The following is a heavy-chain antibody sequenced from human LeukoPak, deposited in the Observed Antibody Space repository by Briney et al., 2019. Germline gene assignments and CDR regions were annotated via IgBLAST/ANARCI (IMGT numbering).Heavy chain of an antibody. CDR2: IDPSGAST. CDR3: ARAQSGSYLGNWFDP. V-gene: IGHV1-46*01. Sequence: GASVKVSCKASGYTFTNYYIHWVRQAPGQRLEWMGLIDPSGASTSYAQNFQGRVTMTRGTSTSTVYMELSSLRSEDTAVYYCARAQSGSYLGNWFDPWGQGTLVTVSS. CDR1: GYTFTNYY. D-gene: IGHD1-26*01. J-gene: IGHJ5*02.